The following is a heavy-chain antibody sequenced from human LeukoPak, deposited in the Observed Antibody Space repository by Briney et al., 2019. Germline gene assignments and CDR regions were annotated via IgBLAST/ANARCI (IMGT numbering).Heavy chain of an antibody. CDR2: INNDGGAK. J-gene: IGHJ4*02. V-gene: IGHV3-7*01. CDR1: GFTLGSYW. Sequence: PGGSLRLSRAASGFTLGSYWMAWVRQAPGKGLEWVANINNDGGAKYYVDSVKGRFTISRDNAKNSLYLQMNSLRAEDTAVYYCARGYGVSHWGQGTLVTVSS. D-gene: IGHD2-8*01. CDR3: ARGYGVSH.